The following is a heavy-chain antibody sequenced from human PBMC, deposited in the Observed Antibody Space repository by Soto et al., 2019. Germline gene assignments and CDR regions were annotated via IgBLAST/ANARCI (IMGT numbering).Heavy chain of an antibody. CDR1: GYTFTCYY. CDR3: ARESVWGSYRTYYYGMDV. CDR2: INPNSGGT. V-gene: IGHV1-2*02. Sequence: GASVKVSCKASGYTFTCYYMHWVRQAPGQGLEWMGWINPNSGGTNYAQKFQGRVTMTRDTSISTAYMELSRLRSDDTAVYYCARESVWGSYRTYYYGMDVWGQGTTVTVSS. J-gene: IGHJ6*02. D-gene: IGHD3-16*02.